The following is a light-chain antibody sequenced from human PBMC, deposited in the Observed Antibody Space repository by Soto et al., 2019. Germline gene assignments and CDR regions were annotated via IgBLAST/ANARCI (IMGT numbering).Light chain of an antibody. V-gene: IGKV1-5*01. Sequence: EIHMTQYTSNMYASVGDRATITCRASQSIRSWLAWYQQKPGKAPKLLIYDAYSLESGVPSRFSGRRSGTEFTLTIAGLQPEDFATYYCQQYESYSPLTFGGGTKVAIK. CDR1: QSIRSW. J-gene: IGKJ4*01. CDR2: DAY. CDR3: QQYESYSPLT.